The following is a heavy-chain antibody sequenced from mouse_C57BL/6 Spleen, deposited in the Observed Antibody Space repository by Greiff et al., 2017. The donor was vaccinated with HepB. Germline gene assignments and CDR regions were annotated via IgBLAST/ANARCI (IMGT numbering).Heavy chain of an antibody. D-gene: IGHD2-4*01. V-gene: IGHV1-50*01. CDR1: GYTFTSYW. CDR2: IDPSDSYT. Sequence: VQLQQPGAELVKPGASVKLSCKASGYTFTSYWMQWVKQRPGQGLEWIGEIDPSDSYTNYTQKFKGKATLTVDKSSSTAYMQLSSLTSEDSAVYYCASSPYDYEGFAYWGQGTLVTVSA. CDR3: ASSPYDYEGFAY. J-gene: IGHJ3*01.